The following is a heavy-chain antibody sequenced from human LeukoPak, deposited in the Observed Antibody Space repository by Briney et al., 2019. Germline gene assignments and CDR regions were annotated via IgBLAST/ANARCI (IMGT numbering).Heavy chain of an antibody. CDR3: ARGIAAAGSFDY. J-gene: IGHJ4*02. D-gene: IGHD6-13*01. Sequence: SETLSLTCTVSGGSISSGGYYWSWIRQPPGKGLEWIGYIYHSGSTYYNPSLKSRVTISVDRSKNQFSLKLSSVTAADTAVYYCARGIAAAGSFDYWGQGTLVTVSS. CDR1: GGSISSGGYY. V-gene: IGHV4-30-2*01. CDR2: IYHSGST.